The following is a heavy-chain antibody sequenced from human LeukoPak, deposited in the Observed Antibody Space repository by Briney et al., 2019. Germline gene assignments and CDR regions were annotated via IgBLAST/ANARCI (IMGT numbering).Heavy chain of an antibody. CDR2: IKSKTDGGTA. Sequence: GGSLRLSCAASGFSFNNAWMSWVRQAPGKGLEWVGRIKSKTDGGTADYAAPVKRRFTNSRDNSIHTLYLQMNSLKTEDTAVYYCTTDDEIAAAGSGLDYWGQGTLVTVSS. CDR3: TTDDEIAAAGSGLDY. V-gene: IGHV3-15*01. D-gene: IGHD6-13*01. CDR1: GFSFNNAW. J-gene: IGHJ4*02.